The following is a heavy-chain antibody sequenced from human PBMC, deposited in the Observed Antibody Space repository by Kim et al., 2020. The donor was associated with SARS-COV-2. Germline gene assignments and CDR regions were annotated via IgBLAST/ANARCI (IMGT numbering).Heavy chain of an antibody. CDR1: GFTFSSYS. CDR3: ARDYDILTGYYYYYYYGMDV. J-gene: IGHJ6*02. CDR2: ISSSSSYI. Sequence: GGSLRLSCAASGFTFSSYSMNWVRQAPGKGLEWVSSISSSSSYIYYADSVKGRFTISRDNAKNSLYLQMNSLRAEDTAVYYCARDYDILTGYYYYYYYGMDVWGQGTTVTVSS. D-gene: IGHD3-9*01. V-gene: IGHV3-21*01.